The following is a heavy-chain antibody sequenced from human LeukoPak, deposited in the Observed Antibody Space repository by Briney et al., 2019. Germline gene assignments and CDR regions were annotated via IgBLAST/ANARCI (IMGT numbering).Heavy chain of an antibody. Sequence: PSETLSLTCAVYGGSFGGYYWSWIRQPPGKGLEWIGEINHSGSTNYNPSLKSRVTISVDTSKNQFSLKLSSVTAADTAVYYCASSITMIARLPFDYWGQGTLVTVSS. CDR2: INHSGST. D-gene: IGHD3-22*01. CDR1: GGSFGGYY. CDR3: ASSITMIARLPFDY. J-gene: IGHJ4*02. V-gene: IGHV4-34*01.